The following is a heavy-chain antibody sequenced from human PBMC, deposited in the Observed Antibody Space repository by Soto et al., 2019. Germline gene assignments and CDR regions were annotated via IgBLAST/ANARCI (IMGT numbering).Heavy chain of an antibody. D-gene: IGHD2-15*01. CDR3: GRGLWGYCSGGSCYSYGMDV. V-gene: IGHV4-59*01. J-gene: IGHJ6*02. Sequence: QVQLQESGPGLVKPSETLSLTCTVSGGSISSYYWSWIRQPPGKGLEWIGYIYYSGSTNYNPSLKSRVTISVDTSKNQFSLKLSSVTAADTAVYYWGRGLWGYCSGGSCYSYGMDVWGPGTTVTVSS. CDR2: IYYSGST. CDR1: GGSISSYY.